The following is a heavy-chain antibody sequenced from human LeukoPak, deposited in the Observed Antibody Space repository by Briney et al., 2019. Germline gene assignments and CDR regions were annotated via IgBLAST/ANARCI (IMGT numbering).Heavy chain of an antibody. J-gene: IGHJ5*02. CDR1: GFTFSNYG. V-gene: IGHV3-33*01. Sequence: GRSLRLSCAASGFTFSNYGIHWVRQAPGKGLEWVSVIWSHGRSEYYADSVKGQFTISRDNSKNTVSLQMNSLRAEDTAVYYCARDIDTSSHYGWFDPWGQGTLVIVSS. D-gene: IGHD3-22*01. CDR3: ARDIDTSSHYGWFDP. CDR2: IWSHGRSE.